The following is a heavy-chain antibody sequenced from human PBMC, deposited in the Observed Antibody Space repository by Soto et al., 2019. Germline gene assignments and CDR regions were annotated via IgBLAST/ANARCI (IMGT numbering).Heavy chain of an antibody. J-gene: IGHJ4*02. D-gene: IGHD3-22*01. CDR2: ITVGTGNT. CDR3: AAGDSSGYYGG. V-gene: IGHV1-58*01. CDR1: GFIFTSSS. Sequence: SVKVSCKASGFIFTSSSVQWVRQARGQRLEWIGWITVGTGNTNYAQKFQERVTITRDMSTSTAYMELSNLRSEDTAVYYCAAGDSSGYYGGWGQGTQVTVSS.